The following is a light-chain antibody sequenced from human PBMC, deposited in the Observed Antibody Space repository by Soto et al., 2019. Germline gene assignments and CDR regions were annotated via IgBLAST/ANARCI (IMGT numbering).Light chain of an antibody. CDR3: QRTLT. J-gene: IGKJ4*01. CDR1: QSVRSSY. CDR2: GAS. Sequence: EIVLTQSPGTLSLSPGERATLSCRASQSVRSSYLAWYQQKPGQAPRRLIYGASNRATGIPDRFSGSGSGTDFTLTISRLEPEDFAGYYCQRTLTFGGGTKVEIK. V-gene: IGKV3-20*01.